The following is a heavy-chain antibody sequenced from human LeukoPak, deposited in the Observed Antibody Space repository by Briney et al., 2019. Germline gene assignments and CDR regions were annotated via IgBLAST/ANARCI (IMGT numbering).Heavy chain of an antibody. V-gene: IGHV3-7*01. J-gene: IGHJ4*02. CDR3: ARGGATRGRFEN. CDR2: MRQDGSEI. CDR1: GFPFNVQT. D-gene: IGHD1-26*01. Sequence: GGSLRLSCAASGFPFNVQTMSWVRRAPGKGLDWVASMRQDGSEIYYVDSVKGRFTISRDNPKNSLYLQMNSLRAEDTAVYYCARGGATRGRFENWGQGTLATVSS.